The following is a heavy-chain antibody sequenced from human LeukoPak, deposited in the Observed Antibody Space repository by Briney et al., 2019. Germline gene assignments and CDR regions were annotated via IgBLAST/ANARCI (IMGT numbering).Heavy chain of an antibody. Sequence: SETLSLTCAVFGEPFNLYYWTWIRQPPGKGLEWIGDINHSGSTNSNPPLKSRVTMSLDTSKNYFSLKLGSVTAADTAVYYCTRGALSVRGPVVFYPWGQGTLVTVSS. D-gene: IGHD3-10*01. J-gene: IGHJ5*02. CDR1: GEPFNLYY. V-gene: IGHV4-34*01. CDR2: INHSGST. CDR3: TRGALSVRGPVVFYP.